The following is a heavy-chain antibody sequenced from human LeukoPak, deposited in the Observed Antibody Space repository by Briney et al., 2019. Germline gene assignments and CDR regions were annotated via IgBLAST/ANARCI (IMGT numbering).Heavy chain of an antibody. CDR3: GRFGYVAAVDS. Sequence: PGGSLRLSCTASGFTFSSYWMTWVRQAPGKGLEWVANIEPAGSATYYVDSVKGRFTISRDNAKNLLYLQMNSLRAEDPAVYHCGRFGYVAAVDSWGQGALVTVSS. V-gene: IGHV3-7*01. J-gene: IGHJ4*02. CDR1: GFTFSSYW. D-gene: IGHD2-15*01. CDR2: IEPAGSAT.